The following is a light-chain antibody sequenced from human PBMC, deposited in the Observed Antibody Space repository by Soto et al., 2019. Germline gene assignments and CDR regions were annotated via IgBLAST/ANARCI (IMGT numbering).Light chain of an antibody. CDR3: KQYGSCPRT. J-gene: IGKJ1*01. V-gene: IGKV3-20*01. Sequence: EIVLTQSPGTLSLSLGERDTLSCRASQSVSSTYLAWYQQKPGQAPRLLIYGVSSRATGIPDRFSRSGSGREFSLSISILEPEDFAVYYCKQYGSCPRTFGQGTKGYIK. CDR2: GVS. CDR1: QSVSSTY.